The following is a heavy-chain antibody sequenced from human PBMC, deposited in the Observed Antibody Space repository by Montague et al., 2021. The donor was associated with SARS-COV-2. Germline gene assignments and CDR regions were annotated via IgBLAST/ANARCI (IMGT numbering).Heavy chain of an antibody. CDR3: ARVFDNSGYALDY. J-gene: IGHJ4*02. Sequence: SETLSLTCTVSGGSFKNYYWSWIWQPPGKGLEWIGYVHHDGSSGSANYNPPVWSRVTISVDTSKQQFSLHLSSVTPADTAVYFCARVFDNSGYALDYWGQGTQVTVSS. CDR1: GGSFKNYY. CDR2: VHHDGSSGSA. D-gene: IGHD5-12*01. V-gene: IGHV4-59*01.